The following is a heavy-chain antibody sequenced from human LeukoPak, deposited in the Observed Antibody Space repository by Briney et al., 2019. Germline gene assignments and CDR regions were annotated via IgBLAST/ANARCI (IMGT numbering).Heavy chain of an antibody. V-gene: IGHV3-23*01. D-gene: IGHD4-17*01. CDR1: GFTFSSYA. CDR2: ISGSGGTT. Sequence: GGFLRLSCAASGFTFSSYAMSWVRQAPGRGPEWVSAISGSGGTTYYADSVKGRLTISRDNSKNTLYLQMNSLRAEDTAIYYCAKDRGGEVATGYWGQGTLVIVSS. J-gene: IGHJ4*02. CDR3: AKDRGGEVATGY.